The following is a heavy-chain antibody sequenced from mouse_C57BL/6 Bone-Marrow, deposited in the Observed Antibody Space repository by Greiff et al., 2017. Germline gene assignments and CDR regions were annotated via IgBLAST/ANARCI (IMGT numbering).Heavy chain of an antibody. CDR2: IDPETGGT. CDR3: TSLMVVEEDY. D-gene: IGHD1-1*01. CDR1: GYTFTDYE. J-gene: IGHJ2*01. V-gene: IGHV1-15*01. Sequence: VQLQQSGAELVRPGASVTLSCKASGYTFTDYEMHWVKQTPVHGLEWIGAIDPETGGTAYNQKFKGKAILTADKSSSTAYMERRSLTSEDSAVYYCTSLMVVEEDYWGQGTTLTVSS.